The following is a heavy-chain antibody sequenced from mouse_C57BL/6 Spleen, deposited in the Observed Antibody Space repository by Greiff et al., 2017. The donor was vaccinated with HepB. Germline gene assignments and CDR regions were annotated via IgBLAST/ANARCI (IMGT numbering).Heavy chain of an antibody. CDR1: GFTFSDAW. CDR2: IRNKANNHAT. CDR3: TRYYGSSYDAMDY. Sequence: EVMLVESGGGLVQPGGSMKLSCAASGFTFSDAWMDWARQSPEKGLEWVAEIRNKANNHATYYAESVKGRFTISRDDSKSSVYLQMNSLRAEDTGIYYCTRYYGSSYDAMDYWGQGTSVTVSS. J-gene: IGHJ4*01. V-gene: IGHV6-6*01. D-gene: IGHD1-1*01.